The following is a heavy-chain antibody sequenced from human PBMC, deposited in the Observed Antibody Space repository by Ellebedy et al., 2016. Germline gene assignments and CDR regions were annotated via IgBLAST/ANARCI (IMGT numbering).Heavy chain of an antibody. V-gene: IGHV3-23*01. J-gene: IGHJ3*02. CDR1: GFTFSSYA. CDR3: AKPPAVILTGFYPEAASDI. D-gene: IGHD3-9*01. CDR2: ISGSGGNT. Sequence: GESLKISXAASGFTFSSYAMSWVRQAPGKRLEWVSGISGSGGNTYYADSVKGRFTISRDNSKNTLYLRMNSLRAEDTAVYYCAKPPAVILTGFYPEAASDIWGQGTMVTVSS.